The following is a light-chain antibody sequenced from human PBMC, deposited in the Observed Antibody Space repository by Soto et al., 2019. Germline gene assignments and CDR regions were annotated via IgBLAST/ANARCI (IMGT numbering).Light chain of an antibody. Sequence: SYELTQPPSVSVAPGQTARITCGGNNIGSKSVHWYQQKPGQAPVLVLYDDDDRPSGIPERFSGSNSGNPATLTISRVEAGDEADYYCQVWDRSSDHWVFGGGTKLTVL. CDR3: QVWDRSSDHWV. J-gene: IGLJ3*02. CDR1: NIGSKS. V-gene: IGLV3-21*02. CDR2: DDD.